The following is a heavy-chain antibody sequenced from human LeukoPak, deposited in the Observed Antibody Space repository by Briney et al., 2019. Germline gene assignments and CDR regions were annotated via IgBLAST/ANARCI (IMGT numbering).Heavy chain of an antibody. CDR1: GGSISSYY. J-gene: IGHJ3*02. CDR3: ARGSRVVVTANDAFDI. D-gene: IGHD2-21*02. CDR2: IYYSGST. V-gene: IGHV4-59*01. Sequence: PSETLSLTCTVSGGSISSYYWSWIRQHPGKGLEWIGYIYYSGSTNYNPSLKSRVTISVDTSKNQFSLKLSSVTAADTAVYYCARGSRVVVTANDAFDIWGQGTMVTVSS.